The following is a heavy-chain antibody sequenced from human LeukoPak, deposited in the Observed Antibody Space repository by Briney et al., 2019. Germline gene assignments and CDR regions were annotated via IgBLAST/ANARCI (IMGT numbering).Heavy chain of an antibody. CDR1: GFTFNNYA. CDR2: ISGSGGTT. CDR3: AKDRRYSNDAFDV. D-gene: IGHD6-13*01. Sequence: PGGSLRLSCAASGFTFNNYAMNWVRQAPGKGLEWVSVISGSGGTTYYADSVKGRFAISRDSSKNTLYLQMNSLRAEDTAVYYCAKDRRYSNDAFDVWGQGTMVTVSS. J-gene: IGHJ3*01. V-gene: IGHV3-23*01.